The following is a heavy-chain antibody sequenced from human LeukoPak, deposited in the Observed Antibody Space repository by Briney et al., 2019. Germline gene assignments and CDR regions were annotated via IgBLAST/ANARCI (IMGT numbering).Heavy chain of an antibody. Sequence: ASVKVSCKASGYTFTSYDINWVRQATGQGLEWMAWMNPNSGNTGYAQKFQGRVTMTRNTSISTAYMELSSLRSEDTAVYYCARGGIKLRRQLVGSDYWGQGTLVTVSS. V-gene: IGHV1-8*01. CDR2: MNPNSGNT. D-gene: IGHD6-13*01. CDR1: GYTFTSYD. J-gene: IGHJ4*02. CDR3: ARGGIKLRRQLVGSDY.